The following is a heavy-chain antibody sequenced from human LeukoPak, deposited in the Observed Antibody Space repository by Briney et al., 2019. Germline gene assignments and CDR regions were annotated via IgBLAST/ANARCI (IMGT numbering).Heavy chain of an antibody. Sequence: SVKVSCKASGGTFSSYAISWVRQAPGQGLGWMGRIIPIFGIANYAQKFQGRVTITADKSTSTAYMELSSLRSEDTAVYYCAASITMVRGVITPPPDYWGQGTLVTVSS. V-gene: IGHV1-69*04. CDR2: IIPIFGIA. J-gene: IGHJ4*02. D-gene: IGHD3-10*01. CDR3: AASITMVRGVITPPPDY. CDR1: GGTFSSYA.